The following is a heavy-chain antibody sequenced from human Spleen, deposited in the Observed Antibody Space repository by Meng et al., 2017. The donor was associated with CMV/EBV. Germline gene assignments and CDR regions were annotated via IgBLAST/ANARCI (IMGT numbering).Heavy chain of an antibody. CDR2: IHPHRSDT. J-gene: IGHJ4*02. CDR1: GYTFTARY. Sequence: VSCKASGYTFTARYIHWVRQATGQGLEWMGWIHPHRSDTNYAQQFQGRVTLTRDTSINTGYMELTRLTSNDTAVYYCARDNNWGPDYWGQGTLVTVSS. CDR3: ARDNNWGPDY. D-gene: IGHD7-27*01. V-gene: IGHV1-2*02.